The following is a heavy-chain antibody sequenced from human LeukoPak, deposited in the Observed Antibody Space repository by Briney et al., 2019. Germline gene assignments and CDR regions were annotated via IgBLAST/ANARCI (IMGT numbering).Heavy chain of an antibody. D-gene: IGHD3-22*01. Sequence: PSETLSLTCTVSGGSISGYYWTWIRRAPGKGLELIGYISYSGSPNYNPSFKSRVTISVDMSKNQFSLNLRAVTAADTAVYYCARHRQWELLRGAWFDPWCQGTLVTVSS. CDR1: GGSISGYY. J-gene: IGHJ5*02. V-gene: IGHV4-59*08. CDR2: ISYSGSP. CDR3: ARHRQWELLRGAWFDP.